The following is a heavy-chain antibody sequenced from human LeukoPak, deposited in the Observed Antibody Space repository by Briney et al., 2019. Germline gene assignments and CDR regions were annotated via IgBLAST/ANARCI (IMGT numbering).Heavy chain of an antibody. Sequence: SSETLSLTCTVSGGSISGYYWSWIRQPPGKGLEWIGEINHSGSTNYNPSLKSRVTISVDTSKNQFSLKLSSVTAADTAVYYCARALTYYYDSSGYYYDGAFDIWGQGTMVTVSS. CDR3: ARALTYYYDSSGYYYDGAFDI. D-gene: IGHD3-22*01. CDR1: GGSISGYY. V-gene: IGHV4-34*01. J-gene: IGHJ3*02. CDR2: INHSGST.